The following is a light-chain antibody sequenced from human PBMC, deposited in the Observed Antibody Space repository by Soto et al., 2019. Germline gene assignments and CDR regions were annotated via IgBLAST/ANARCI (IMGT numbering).Light chain of an antibody. J-gene: IGLJ2*01. CDR2: SNN. Sequence: QLVLTQPPSASGTPGQRVTIACSGGSSNIESNTVNWYQQVPGTAPKLLVYSNNQRPSGVPDRFSGSQAGTSASLAISGLQSEDEADYYCATWDHSLNGWVIGGGTKLTVL. V-gene: IGLV1-44*01. CDR3: ATWDHSLNGWV. CDR1: SSNIESNT.